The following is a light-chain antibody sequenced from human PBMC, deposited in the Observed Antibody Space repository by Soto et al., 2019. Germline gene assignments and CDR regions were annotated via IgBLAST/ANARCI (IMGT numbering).Light chain of an antibody. CDR1: QSIKSN. CDR2: GAS. Sequence: EVVMAQSPVTLSVSPGETVTLSCRASQSIKSNLAWYQQKPGLAPRLLIYGASTRATNIPTRFSGSGFGTEFTLTISSLQSEDFGIYYCQQYDDKPPITFGQGTRLEIK. CDR3: QQYDDKPPIT. J-gene: IGKJ5*01. V-gene: IGKV3-15*01.